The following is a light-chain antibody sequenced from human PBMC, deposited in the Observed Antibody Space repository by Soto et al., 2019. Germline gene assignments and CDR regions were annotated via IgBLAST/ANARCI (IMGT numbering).Light chain of an antibody. CDR1: QSVSSSY. CDR2: GAS. J-gene: IGKJ5*01. V-gene: IGKV3-20*01. Sequence: IVLSQSPGTLSLSKGERATLSCRASQSVSSSYLAWYQQKPGQAPRLLIYGASSRATGIPDRFSGSGSGTDFTLTISRLEPEDFAVYYCQQYDNSPITFGQRTRLEI. CDR3: QQYDNSPIT.